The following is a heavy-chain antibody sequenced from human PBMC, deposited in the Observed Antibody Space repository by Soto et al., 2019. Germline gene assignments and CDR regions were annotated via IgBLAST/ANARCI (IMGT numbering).Heavy chain of an antibody. CDR1: AFILSSLG. V-gene: IGHV3-30*18. CDR3: AKDRFSSSTRCYLWGRCYSGMDV. CDR2: ISYDGSNK. J-gene: IGHJ6*02. Sequence: PGRSRRLSCLASAFILSSLGMHWDRQAQGKGLEWVAFISYDGSNKYYAGSVKGQLTISRDNSKNTLYLQMNSLRAEDTAVYYCAKDRFSSSTRCYLWGRCYSGMDVWGQGTTVTISS. D-gene: IGHD2-2*01.